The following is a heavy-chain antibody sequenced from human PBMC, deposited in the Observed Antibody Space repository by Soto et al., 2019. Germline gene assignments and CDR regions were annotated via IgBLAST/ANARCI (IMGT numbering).Heavy chain of an antibody. D-gene: IGHD3-16*01. CDR3: ARMATFVSLNWFDP. J-gene: IGHJ5*02. V-gene: IGHV1-8*01. Sequence: GASVKVSFKASGYSFTNNDVSWVRQATGQGLEWMGWMNPGSGDTAYAQKFQGRVTMTRDISIATAYMELSSLRSDDTAIYYCARMATFVSLNWFDPWGQGTLVTVSS. CDR2: MNPGSGDT. CDR1: GYSFTNND.